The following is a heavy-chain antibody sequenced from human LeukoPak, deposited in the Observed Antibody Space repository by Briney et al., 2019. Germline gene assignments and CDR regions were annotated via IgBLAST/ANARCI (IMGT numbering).Heavy chain of an antibody. Sequence: SETLSLTCTVAGGSISSYYWSWIRQPPRKGLEWIGSVYYSGSTYYNPSLKSRVTISVDTSKNQFSLKLSSVTAADTAVYYCARLEPREVGAFDIWGQGTMVTVSS. D-gene: IGHD1-1*01. CDR1: GGSISSYY. CDR3: ARLEPREVGAFDI. V-gene: IGHV4-59*05. CDR2: VYYSGST. J-gene: IGHJ3*02.